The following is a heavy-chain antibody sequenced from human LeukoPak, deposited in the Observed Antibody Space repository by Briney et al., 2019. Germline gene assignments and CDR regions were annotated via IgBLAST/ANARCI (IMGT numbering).Heavy chain of an antibody. CDR3: ARHGYCSGGICHLATFDY. J-gene: IGHJ4*02. CDR1: GYSFTDNW. CDR2: IDPSDSYT. Sequence: GESLKISCKGSGYSFTDNWISWVRQMPGRGLEWMGGIDPSDSYTNYSPSFQGHVTISADKSISTAYLQWSSLKASDTAMYFCARHGYCSGGICHLATFDYWGQGALVTVSS. V-gene: IGHV5-10-1*01. D-gene: IGHD2-15*01.